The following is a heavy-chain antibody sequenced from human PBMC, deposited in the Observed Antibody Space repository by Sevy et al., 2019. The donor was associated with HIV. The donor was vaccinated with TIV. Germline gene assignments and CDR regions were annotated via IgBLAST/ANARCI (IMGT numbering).Heavy chain of an antibody. J-gene: IGHJ4*02. CDR2: IWFDGSNT. Sequence: GGSLRLSCAASGFTFSTYGMHWVRQAPGKGLEWVALIWFDGSNTYYADSVKGRFTISRDIAKNTLHLQMNSLRAEDTAESYCARDLEFYDYGDYGPACMPDYWGQGTLVTVSS. CDR3: ARDLEFYDYGDYGPACMPDY. D-gene: IGHD4-17*01. CDR1: GFTFSTYG. V-gene: IGHV3-33*01.